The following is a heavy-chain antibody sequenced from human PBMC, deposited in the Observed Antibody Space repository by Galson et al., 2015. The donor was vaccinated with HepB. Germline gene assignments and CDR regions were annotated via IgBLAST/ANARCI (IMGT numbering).Heavy chain of an antibody. Sequence: SLRLSCAASGFTFSSYAMSWVRQAPGKGLEWVSAISGSGGSTYYADSVKGRFTISRDNSKNTLYLQMNSLRAEDTAVYYCAKEGGVGVGATDQVDYWGQGTLVTVSS. D-gene: IGHD1-26*01. CDR3: AKEGGVGVGATDQVDY. CDR2: ISGSGGST. CDR1: GFTFSSYA. V-gene: IGHV3-23*01. J-gene: IGHJ4*02.